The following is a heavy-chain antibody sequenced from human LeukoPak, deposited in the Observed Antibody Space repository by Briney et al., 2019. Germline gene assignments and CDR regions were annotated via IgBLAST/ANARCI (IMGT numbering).Heavy chain of an antibody. Sequence: ASVKVSCKASGYTFTNYGISWLRQAPGQGLEWMGWISTYNGDTNYAQKVQGRVTMTTDTSTSTAYMELRSLRSDDTAVYYCARGRDGYNPTADYWGQGTLVTVSS. CDR2: ISTYNGDT. V-gene: IGHV1-18*01. CDR1: GYTFTNYG. CDR3: ARGRDGYNPTADY. J-gene: IGHJ4*02. D-gene: IGHD5-12*01.